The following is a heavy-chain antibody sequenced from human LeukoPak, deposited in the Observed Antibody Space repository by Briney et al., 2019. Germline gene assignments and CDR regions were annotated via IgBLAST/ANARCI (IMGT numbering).Heavy chain of an antibody. CDR2: IKQDGSEK. V-gene: IGHV3-7*01. CDR1: GFTFSSYW. Sequence: GGSLRLSCAASGFTFSSYWMSWVRQAPGKGLEGVANIKQDGSEKYYVDSVKGRFTISRDNAKNSLYLQMNSLRAEDTAVYYCARDSSSWYNYFDYWGQGTLVTVSS. CDR3: ARDSSSWYNYFDY. J-gene: IGHJ4*02. D-gene: IGHD6-13*01.